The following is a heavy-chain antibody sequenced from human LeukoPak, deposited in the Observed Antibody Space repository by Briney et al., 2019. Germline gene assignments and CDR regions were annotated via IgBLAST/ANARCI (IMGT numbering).Heavy chain of an antibody. V-gene: IGHV3-21*01. J-gene: IGHJ5*02. D-gene: IGHD2-2*01. CDR3: ARAGVPAARNNWFDP. CDR2: ISSSSSYI. Sequence: GGPLRLSCAASGFSSSSYWMHWARQPPGKGPVWVSSISSSSSYIYYADSVKGRFTISRDNAKNSLYLQMNSLRAEDTAVYYCARAGVPAARNNWFDPWGQGTLVTVSS. CDR1: GFSSSSYW.